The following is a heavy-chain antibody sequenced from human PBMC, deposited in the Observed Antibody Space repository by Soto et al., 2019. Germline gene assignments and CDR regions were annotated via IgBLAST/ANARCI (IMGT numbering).Heavy chain of an antibody. CDR3: ARDSPIVATTKYYFDY. Sequence: PEGSLRLSCAASRFTFSSYWMSWVRQAPGKGLEWVANIKQDGSEKYYVDSVKGRFTISRDNAKNSLYLQMNSLRAEDAAVYYCARDSPIVATTKYYFDYWGQGTLVTVSS. V-gene: IGHV3-7*03. CDR1: RFTFSSYW. CDR2: IKQDGSEK. J-gene: IGHJ4*02. D-gene: IGHD5-12*01.